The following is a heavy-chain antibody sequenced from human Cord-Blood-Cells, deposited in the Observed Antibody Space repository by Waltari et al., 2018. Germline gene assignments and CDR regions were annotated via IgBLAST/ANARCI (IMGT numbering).Heavy chain of an antibody. J-gene: IGHJ4*02. CDR3: ARVSLRERGYSGYDFDY. D-gene: IGHD5-12*01. V-gene: IGHV1-2*04. Sequence: QVQLVQSGAEVKKPGASVKVSCKASGYTFTGYYMHWVRQAPGQGLEWMVWINPNSGGTNYAQKFQGWVTMTRDTSISTAYMELSRLRSDDTAVYYCARVSLRERGYSGYDFDYWGQGTLVTVSS. CDR2: INPNSGGT. CDR1: GYTFTGYY.